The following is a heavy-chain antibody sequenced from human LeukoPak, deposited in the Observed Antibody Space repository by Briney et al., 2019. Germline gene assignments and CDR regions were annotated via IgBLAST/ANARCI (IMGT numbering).Heavy chain of an antibody. D-gene: IGHD1-26*01. Sequence: SQILSLTCAISGDTVSNKNAAWTWIRQSPSRGLEWLGRTYYRSKWYNDYAVSVKGRIDINPDTSKNQFSLRLNLVTPEDTAVYFCAREGVGATMANWGQGTLVTVSS. CDR1: GDTVSNKNAA. CDR2: TYYRSKWYN. CDR3: AREGVGATMAN. V-gene: IGHV6-1*01. J-gene: IGHJ4*02.